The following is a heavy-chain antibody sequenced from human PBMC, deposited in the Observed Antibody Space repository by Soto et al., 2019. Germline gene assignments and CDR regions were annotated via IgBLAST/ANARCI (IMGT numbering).Heavy chain of an antibody. CDR2: ISSNWDT. CDR1: GASISSGGYF. CDR3: AREESRGSYYFDS. D-gene: IGHD1-26*01. J-gene: IGHJ4*02. V-gene: IGHV4-31*11. Sequence: KPSETLSLTCAISGASISSGGYFWSWIRQHPGKGLEWIGFISSNWDTSYNPSLQSRVTMSLDTSKNQFSLRLSSVTAADTAMYYCAREESRGSYYFDSWGPGTLVTV.